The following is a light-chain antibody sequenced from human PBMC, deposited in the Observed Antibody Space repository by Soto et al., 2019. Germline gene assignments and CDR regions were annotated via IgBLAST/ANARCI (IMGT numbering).Light chain of an antibody. Sequence: EIVLTQSPATLSLFPGERATLSCGASQSVSYRYLAWYQQKPGLAPRLVIYDASRRATGIPDRFSGSGSGTDFTLTISRLEPEEFSVYYWQQYGSSHYTVGLGTKLESK. V-gene: IGKV3D-20*01. CDR3: QQYGSSHYT. CDR1: QSVSYRY. CDR2: DAS. J-gene: IGKJ2*01.